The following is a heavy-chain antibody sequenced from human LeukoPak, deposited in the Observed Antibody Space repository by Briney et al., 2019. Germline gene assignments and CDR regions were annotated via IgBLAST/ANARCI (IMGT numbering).Heavy chain of an antibody. J-gene: IGHJ4*02. CDR2: INHNGNVN. Sequence: GGSLRLSCAASGFTFSSYWMNWARQAPGKGLEWVASINHNGNVNYYVDSVKGRFTISRDNAKNSLYLQMNSLRAEDTAVYYCAKEGSSSWYPTIDYWGQGTLVTVSS. CDR3: AKEGSSSWYPTIDY. D-gene: IGHD6-13*01. V-gene: IGHV3-7*03. CDR1: GFTFSSYW.